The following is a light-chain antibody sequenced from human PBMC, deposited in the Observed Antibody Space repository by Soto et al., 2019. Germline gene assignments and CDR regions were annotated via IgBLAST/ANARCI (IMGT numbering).Light chain of an antibody. J-gene: IGKJ1*01. CDR3: QQYYSFPWT. CDR2: AAS. CDR1: PVIIIY. V-gene: IGKV1D-8*01. Sequence: VLWMTQSPSLLSASTGARATLTGRTIPVIIIYLALYQPKPGKAPELLIYAASTLQSGVPSRFSGSGSGTDFTLTISCLQSEDFATYYCQQYYSFPWTFGQGTKVDIK.